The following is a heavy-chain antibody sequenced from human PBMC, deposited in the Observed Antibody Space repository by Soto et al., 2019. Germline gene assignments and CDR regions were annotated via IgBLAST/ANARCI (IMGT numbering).Heavy chain of an antibody. V-gene: IGHV1-69*13. D-gene: IGHD6-19*01. Sequence: SVKVSCKASGGTFSSYAISWVRQAPGQGLEWMGGIIPIFGTANYAQKFQGRVTITADESTSTACMELSSLRSEDTAVYYCARVSKGKWLANPYYYYGMDVWGQGTTVTLSS. CDR3: ARVSKGKWLANPYYYYGMDV. CDR2: IIPIFGTA. CDR1: GGTFSSYA. J-gene: IGHJ6*02.